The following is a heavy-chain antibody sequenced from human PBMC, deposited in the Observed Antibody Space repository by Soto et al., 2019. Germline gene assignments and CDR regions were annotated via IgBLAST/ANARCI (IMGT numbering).Heavy chain of an antibody. J-gene: IGHJ5*02. CDR3: ARVRHKPGSWFDL. CDR1: GGSFSGYY. CDR2: INHSGST. Sequence: PSETLSLTYAVYGGSFSGYYWSWIRQPPGKGLEWIGEINHSGSTNYNPSLKSRVTISVDTSKNQFSLKLSSVTAADTAVYYCARVRHKPGSWFDLWGQGTLVTVSS. D-gene: IGHD2-21*01. V-gene: IGHV4-34*01.